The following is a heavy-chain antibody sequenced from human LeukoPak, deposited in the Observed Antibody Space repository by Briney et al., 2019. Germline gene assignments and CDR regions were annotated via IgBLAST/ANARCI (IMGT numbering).Heavy chain of an antibody. D-gene: IGHD6-19*01. J-gene: IGHJ5*02. CDR2: IRNKANSYTT. V-gene: IGHV3-72*01. Sequence: GGSLRLSCAASGFTFSSYAMDWVRQAPGKGLEWVGRIRNKANSYTTEYAASVKGRFTISRDDSKNSLYLQMNSLKIEDTAVYYCTRSSSGWYNWFDPWGQGTLVTVSS. CDR1: GFTFSSYA. CDR3: TRSSSGWYNWFDP.